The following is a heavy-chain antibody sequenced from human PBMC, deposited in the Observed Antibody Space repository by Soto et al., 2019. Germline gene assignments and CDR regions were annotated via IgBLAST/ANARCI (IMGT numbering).Heavy chain of an antibody. CDR3: AAGEASSRNLAPYSLDF. V-gene: IGHV4-59*01. Sequence: SETLSLTCTVSGGSMRNYFWTWIRQPPGKGLEWIGYIHYSGTTSFFPSYNPSLRSRVTISEDTSKNQFSLKLLSVTTADTAVYFCAAGEASSRNLAPYSLDFWGQGTLVTVSS. J-gene: IGHJ4*02. CDR1: GGSMRNYF. CDR2: IHYSGTT. D-gene: IGHD6-13*01.